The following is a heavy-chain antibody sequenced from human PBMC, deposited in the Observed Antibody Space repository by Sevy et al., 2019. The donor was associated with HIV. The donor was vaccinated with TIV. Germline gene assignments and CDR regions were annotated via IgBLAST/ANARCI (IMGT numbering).Heavy chain of an antibody. CDR1: GFTFSSYG. J-gene: IGHJ6*02. V-gene: IGHV3-23*01. CDR2: ISGSGGST. Sequence: GGSLRLSCAASGFTFSSYGMHWVRQAPGKGLEWVSAISGSGGSTYYADSVKGRFTISRDKSKNTLYLEMNSLRAEDTAVYYCAKGDRTFYGLDVWGQGTTVTVSS. CDR3: AKGDRTFYGLDV. D-gene: IGHD2-15*01.